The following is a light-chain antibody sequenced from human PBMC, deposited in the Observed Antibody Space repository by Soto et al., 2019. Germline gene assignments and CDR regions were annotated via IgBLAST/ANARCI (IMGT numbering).Light chain of an antibody. V-gene: IGKV3-20*01. CDR1: QSVNSDY. CDR2: ATS. Sequence: ENVLTQSPGTLSLSPGERATLSCRASQSVNSDYLAWFQQRPGQAPRLLFFATSRRATDIRERFSGSGSGTNFTLAIRRLEPEDFAVYYCHQFGYSPRTFGQGTKVDIK. CDR3: HQFGYSPRT. J-gene: IGKJ1*01.